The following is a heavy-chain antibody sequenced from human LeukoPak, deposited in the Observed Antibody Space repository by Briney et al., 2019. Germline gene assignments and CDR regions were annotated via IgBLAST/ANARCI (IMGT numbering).Heavy chain of an antibody. J-gene: IGHJ4*02. CDR1: GFTFSSYS. CDR3: ARQFYCSGGSCYSYYFDY. D-gene: IGHD2-15*01. CDR2: ISSSSSYI. V-gene: IGHV3-21*01. Sequence: GGSLRLSCAASGFTFSSYSMNWVRQAPGKGLEWVSSISSSSSYIYYADSVKGRFTISRDNAKNSLYLQMNSLRAEDTAVYYCARQFYCSGGSCYSYYFDYWGQGTLVTVSS.